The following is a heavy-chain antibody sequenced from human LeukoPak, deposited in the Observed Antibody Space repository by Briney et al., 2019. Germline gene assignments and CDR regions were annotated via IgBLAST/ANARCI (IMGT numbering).Heavy chain of an antibody. D-gene: IGHD3-22*01. CDR3: AKDSEGDGSSGYYFDY. CDR2: ISGSGGST. CDR1: GFTFSSYA. V-gene: IGHV3-23*01. J-gene: IGHJ4*02. Sequence: PGGSLRLSCAASGFTFSSYAMSWVRQAPGKGLEWVSAISGSGGSTYYADSVKGRFTISRDNSKNTLYLQMNSLRAEDTAVYYCAKDSEGDGSSGYYFDYWGQGTLVTVSS.